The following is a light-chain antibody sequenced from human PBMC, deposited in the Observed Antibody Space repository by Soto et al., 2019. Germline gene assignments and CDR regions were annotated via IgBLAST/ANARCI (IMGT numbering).Light chain of an antibody. CDR3: SSYTSSSTYV. CDR2: DVS. V-gene: IGLV2-14*03. CDR1: SSDVGGYNY. Sequence: QSALTQPASVSGAPGQSIAISCTGTSSDVGGYNYVSWYQHHPGKAPKLMVYDVSNRPSGVSNRFSGSKSGNTASLTISGLQAKDEADYYCSSYTSSSTYVFGTGTKLTVL. J-gene: IGLJ1*01.